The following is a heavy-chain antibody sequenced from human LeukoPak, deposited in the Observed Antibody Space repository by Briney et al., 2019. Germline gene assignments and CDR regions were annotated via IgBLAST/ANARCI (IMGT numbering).Heavy chain of an antibody. Sequence: GGSLRLSCAASGFTFSSYAMHWVRQAPGKGLEWVAVISHDGSNKYYADSVKGRFTIPRDNSKNTLYLQMNSLRAEDTAVYYCARDQGYCSSTSCYPSNWFDPWGQGTLDTVSS. D-gene: IGHD2-2*01. CDR2: ISHDGSNK. CDR1: GFTFSSYA. V-gene: IGHV3-30-3*01. J-gene: IGHJ5*02. CDR3: ARDQGYCSSTSCYPSNWFDP.